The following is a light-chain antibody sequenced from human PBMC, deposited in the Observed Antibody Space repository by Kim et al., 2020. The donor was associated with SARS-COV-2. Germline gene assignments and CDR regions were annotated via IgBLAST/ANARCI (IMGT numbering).Light chain of an antibody. V-gene: IGLV4-69*01. Sequence: QLVLTQSPSASASLGASVRLTCTLSSGHSTYAIAWHQQQPEKGPRYLMKINSDGSHNKGDGIPDRFSGSSSGAERYLTISSLQSEDEADYYCQTWGTDIYVIFGGGTQLTVL. CDR1: SGHSTYA. CDR3: QTWGTDIYVI. J-gene: IGLJ2*01. CDR2: INSDGSH.